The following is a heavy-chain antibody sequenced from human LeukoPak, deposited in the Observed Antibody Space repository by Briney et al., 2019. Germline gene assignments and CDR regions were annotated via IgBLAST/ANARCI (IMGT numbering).Heavy chain of an antibody. CDR1: GGTFSSYT. J-gene: IGHJ6*03. V-gene: IGHV1-69*02. CDR2: IIPILGIA. D-gene: IGHD2-2*01. Sequence: SVKVSCKASGGTFSSYTISWVRQAPGQGLEWMGRIIPILGIANYAQKFQGRVTITADKSTSTAYMELSSLRSEDTAVYYCASVGCSSTSCHGEYYYYMDAWGKGTTVTVSS. CDR3: ASVGCSSTSCHGEYYYYMDA.